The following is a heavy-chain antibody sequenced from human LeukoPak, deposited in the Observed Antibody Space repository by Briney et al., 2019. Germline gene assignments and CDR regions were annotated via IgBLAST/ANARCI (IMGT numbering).Heavy chain of an antibody. D-gene: IGHD3-9*01. Sequence: SETLSLTCAVYGGSFSGYYWSWIRQPPGKGLEWIGEINHSGSTNYNLSLKSRVTISVDTSKNQFSLKLSSVTAADTAVYYCARRFMYYDILTGKNWFDPWGQGTLVTVSS. V-gene: IGHV4-34*01. CDR1: GGSFSGYY. CDR2: INHSGST. CDR3: ARRFMYYDILTGKNWFDP. J-gene: IGHJ5*02.